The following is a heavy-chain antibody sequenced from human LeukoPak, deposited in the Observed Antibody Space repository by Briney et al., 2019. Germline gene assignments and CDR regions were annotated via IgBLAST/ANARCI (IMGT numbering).Heavy chain of an antibody. D-gene: IGHD3-10*01. V-gene: IGHV3-11*01. CDR1: GFTFSDYY. J-gene: IGHJ4*02. CDR2: ISSSSPTM. Sequence: GGSLRLSCAASGFTFSDYYMSWIRQAPGKGLEWVSYISSSSPTMYYADSVKGRFSISRDNAKNSLYLQMNSLRAEDTAMYYCAREYTSGSYYIDYWGQGTLVTVSP. CDR3: AREYTSGSYYIDY.